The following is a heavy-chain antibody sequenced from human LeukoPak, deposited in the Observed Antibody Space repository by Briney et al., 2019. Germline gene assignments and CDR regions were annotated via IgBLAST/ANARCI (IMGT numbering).Heavy chain of an antibody. Sequence: GSSVKVSCKASGGTFSSYAISWVRQAPGQGLEWMGGIIPIFGTANYAQKFQGRVTITADKSTSTAYMELSSLRSEDTAVYYCARTTYYYDSSGYYYNSEFDYWGQGTLVTVSS. CDR3: ARTTYYYDSSGYYYNSEFDY. J-gene: IGHJ4*02. V-gene: IGHV1-69*06. CDR2: IIPIFGTA. D-gene: IGHD3-22*01. CDR1: GGTFSSYA.